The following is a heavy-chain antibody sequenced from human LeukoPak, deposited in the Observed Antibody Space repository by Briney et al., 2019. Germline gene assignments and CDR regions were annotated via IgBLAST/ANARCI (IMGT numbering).Heavy chain of an antibody. V-gene: IGHV7-4-1*02. CDR3: ARALDSLGGLSLPDF. CDR1: GYSFTNHA. J-gene: IGHJ4*02. D-gene: IGHD3-16*01. Sequence: ASVKVSCKASGYSFTNHAMNWVRQAPGQGLEFMGWIHPRTGNPAYAQGFSGRFVFSLDTSVTTTHLQISDLKAEDTAVYFCARALDSLGGLSLPDFWGQGTLVTVSS. CDR2: IHPRTGNP.